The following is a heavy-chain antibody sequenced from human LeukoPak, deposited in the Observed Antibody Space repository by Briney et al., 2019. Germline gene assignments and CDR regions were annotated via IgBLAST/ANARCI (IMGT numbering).Heavy chain of an antibody. J-gene: IGHJ4*02. CDR1: GYSFTSYW. D-gene: IGHD3-10*01. V-gene: IGHV5-51*01. CDR3: ARGVQYYGSGSYYGPFDY. CDR2: IYPGDSDT. Sequence: GESLKISCKGSGYSFTSYWIGWVRQMPGKGLEWMGIIYPGDSDTRYSPSFQGQVTISADKSISTAYLQWSSLKASDTAMYYCARGVQYYGSGSYYGPFDYWGQGTLVTVSS.